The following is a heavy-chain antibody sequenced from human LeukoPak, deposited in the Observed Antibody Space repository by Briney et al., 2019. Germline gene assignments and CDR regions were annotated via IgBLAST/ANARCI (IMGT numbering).Heavy chain of an antibody. V-gene: IGHV4-4*07. CDR3: ARRMPSSGYSYDF. CDR2: IYTPGTT. Sequence: SETLSLTCTVSGGSISSYYWSWIRQPAGKGLEWIGRIYTPGTTYYSPSLKSRVTISIDTSNNRFSLRLTSVTAADTALYYCARRMPSSGYSYDFWGLGTLVSVSS. J-gene: IGHJ4*02. D-gene: IGHD6-13*01. CDR1: GGSISSYY.